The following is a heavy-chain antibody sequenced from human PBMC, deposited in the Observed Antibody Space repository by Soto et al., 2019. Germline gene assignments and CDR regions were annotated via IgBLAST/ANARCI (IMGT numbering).Heavy chain of an antibody. J-gene: IGHJ4*02. V-gene: IGHV3-21*01. CDR2: ISSTTNYI. Sequence: EVQLVESGGGLVRPGGSLRRSCAASGFTFSRYSMNWVRQAPGTGLEWVSSISSTTNYIYYADSMKGRFTVSRDNAKNSVYLDMNSLSAEDTAVYYCARESEDLTSNFDYWGQGTLVTVSS. CDR1: GFTFSRYS. CDR3: ARESEDLTSNFDY.